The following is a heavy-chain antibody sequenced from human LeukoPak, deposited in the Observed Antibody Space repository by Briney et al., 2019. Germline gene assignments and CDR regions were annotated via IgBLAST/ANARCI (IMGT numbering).Heavy chain of an antibody. J-gene: IGHJ4*02. Sequence: PSETLSLTCAVYGGSFSGYYWSWIRQPPGKGLEWIGEINHSGGTSYNPSLKSRVTISVDTSKNQFSLKLSSVTAADTAVYYCARRGSMTGPPPLWGQGTLVTVSS. CDR1: GGSFSGYY. CDR3: ARRGSMTGPPPL. CDR2: INHSGGT. V-gene: IGHV4-34*01. D-gene: IGHD6-6*01.